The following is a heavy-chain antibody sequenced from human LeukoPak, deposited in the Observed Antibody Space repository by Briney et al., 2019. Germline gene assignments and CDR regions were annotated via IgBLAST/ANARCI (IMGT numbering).Heavy chain of an antibody. CDR3: ARDRFIAAAGRDGYYYYMDV. Sequence: GGSLRLSCAASGFTLSNAWMSWVRQAPGKGLEWVGRIKSKTDGGTTDYAAPVKGRFTISRDNAKNSLYLQMNSLRAEDTAVYYCARDRFIAAAGRDGYYYYMDVWGKGTTVTISS. CDR2: IKSKTDGGTT. D-gene: IGHD6-13*01. V-gene: IGHV3-15*01. CDR1: GFTLSNAW. J-gene: IGHJ6*03.